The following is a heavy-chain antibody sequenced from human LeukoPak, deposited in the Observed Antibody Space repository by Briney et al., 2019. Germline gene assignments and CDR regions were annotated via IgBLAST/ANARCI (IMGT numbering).Heavy chain of an antibody. Sequence: ASVKVSCKASGYTFTSYAMNWVRQAPGQGLEWMGWINAGNGNTEYSQKFHDRVTITRDISANTAYMELSSLTSEDTAVYYCARGSYYYGSGSFMGSDYWGQGTLVTVSS. CDR1: GYTFTSYA. CDR2: INAGNGNT. D-gene: IGHD3-10*01. CDR3: ARGSYYYGSGSFMGSDY. J-gene: IGHJ4*02. V-gene: IGHV1-3*01.